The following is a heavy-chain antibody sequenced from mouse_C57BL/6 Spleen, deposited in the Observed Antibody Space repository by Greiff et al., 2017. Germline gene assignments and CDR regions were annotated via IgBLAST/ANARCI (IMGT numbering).Heavy chain of an antibody. CDR1: GYTFTSYW. V-gene: IGHV1-59*01. D-gene: IGHD2-1*01. J-gene: IGHJ1*03. CDR2: IDPADSYT. Sequence: QVQLQQPGAELVRPGTSVKLSCKASGYTFTSYWMHWVKQRPGQGLEWIGVIDPADSYTNYNQKFKGKATLTVDTSSSTAYMQLSSLTSEDSAVYYCARGWGNYGRWYFDVWGTGTTVTVSS. CDR3: ARGWGNYGRWYFDV.